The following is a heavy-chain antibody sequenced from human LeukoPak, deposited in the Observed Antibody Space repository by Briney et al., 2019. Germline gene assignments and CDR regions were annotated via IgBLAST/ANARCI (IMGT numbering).Heavy chain of an antibody. CDR3: ARDSCSSTSCRKKFDN. J-gene: IGHJ4*02. V-gene: IGHV4-39*07. Sequence: SETLSLTCTVSGDSISSANYYWGWVRQPPGKGLEWIGSIYFSGSTYYNPSLKSRVTISIETSKVQFSLKLSSVTAADTAVYYCARDSCSSTSCRKKFDNWGQGTLVTVSS. CDR1: GDSISSANYY. CDR2: IYFSGST. D-gene: IGHD2-2*01.